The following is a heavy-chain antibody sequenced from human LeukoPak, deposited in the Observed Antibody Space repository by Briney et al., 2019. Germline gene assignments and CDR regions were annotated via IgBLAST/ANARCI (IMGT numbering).Heavy chain of an antibody. D-gene: IGHD3-22*01. CDR1: GYTFTGYY. J-gene: IGHJ4*02. CDR3: ARDERYDSSGYPFDY. Sequence: GASVKVSCKASGYTFTGYYMHWVRQAPGQRLEWMGWINPNSGGTNYAQKFQGRVTMTRDTSISTAYMELSRLRSDDTAVYYCARDERYDSSGYPFDYWGQGTLVTVSS. CDR2: INPNSGGT. V-gene: IGHV1-2*02.